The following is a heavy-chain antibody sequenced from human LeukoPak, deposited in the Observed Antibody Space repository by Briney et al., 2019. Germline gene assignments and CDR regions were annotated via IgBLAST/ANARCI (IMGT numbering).Heavy chain of an antibody. V-gene: IGHV3-48*01. CDR2: ISGSSTNI. CDR3: ARDRLRTFDSRDAFDI. CDR1: GFTFSTYS. Sequence: GGSLRLSCAASGFTFSTYSMNWVRQAPGKGLEWVSYISGSSTNIYYADSVKGRFTISRDNPKNTLYLQMNSLRAEDTAVYYCARDRLRTFDSRDAFDIWGQGTMVTVSS. J-gene: IGHJ3*02. D-gene: IGHD3-22*01.